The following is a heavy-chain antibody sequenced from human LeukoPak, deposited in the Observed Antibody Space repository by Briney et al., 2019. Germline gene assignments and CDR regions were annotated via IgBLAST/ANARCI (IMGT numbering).Heavy chain of an antibody. CDR2: IYASGST. Sequence: KSSETLSLTCAVYGGSFSGYYWSWIRQPAGKGLEWIGRIYASGSTNYNPSLKSRVTMSVDTSKNQFSLRLSSVTAADTAMYYCARDVVAAAGTWDYWGQGTLVTVSS. J-gene: IGHJ4*02. V-gene: IGHV4-4*07. CDR3: ARDVVAAAGTWDY. CDR1: GGSFSGYY. D-gene: IGHD6-13*01.